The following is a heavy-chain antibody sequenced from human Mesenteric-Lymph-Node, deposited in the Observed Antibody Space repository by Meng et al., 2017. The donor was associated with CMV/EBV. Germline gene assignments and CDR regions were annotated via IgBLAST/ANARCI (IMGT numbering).Heavy chain of an antibody. V-gene: IGHV3-23*01. CDR2: ISGGGYTT. D-gene: IGHD3-3*01. CDR3: ARVQTYYDFWSGYYFDYFDY. J-gene: IGHJ4*02. CDR1: GFTFSNYA. Sequence: GGSLRLSCAASGFTFSNYAMTWVRQTPGKGLEWVSAISGGGYTTYYADSVKGRFTISRDNSKNTQYLQMNSLRAEDTAVYYCARVQTYYDFWSGYYFDYFDYWGQGTLVTVSS.